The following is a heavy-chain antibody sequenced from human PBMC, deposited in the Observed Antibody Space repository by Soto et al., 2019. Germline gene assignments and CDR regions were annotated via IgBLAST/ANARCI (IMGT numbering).Heavy chain of an antibody. Sequence: PGESLKISCKGSGYSFTSYWIAWVRQMPGKGLEWMGIIYPGDSDTRYSPSFQGQVTISADKSISTAYLQWSSLKASDAAMYYCARFSYYDFWSGYYSLSYYYYGMDVWGQGTTVTVSS. D-gene: IGHD3-3*01. CDR2: IYPGDSDT. CDR1: GYSFTSYW. J-gene: IGHJ6*02. V-gene: IGHV5-51*01. CDR3: ARFSYYDFWSGYYSLSYYYYGMDV.